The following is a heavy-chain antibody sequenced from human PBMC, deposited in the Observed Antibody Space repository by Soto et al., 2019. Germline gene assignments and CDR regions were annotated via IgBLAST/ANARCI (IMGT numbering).Heavy chain of an antibody. CDR1: GFTFSSYA. CDR3: AKDTPYYDFWSGYPKDV. Sequence: GGSLRLSCAASGFTFSSYAMSWVRQAPGKGLEWGSAISGSGGSTYYADSVKGRFTISRDNSKNTLYLQMNSLRAEDTAVYYCAKDTPYYDFWSGYPKDVWGQGTTVTVSS. CDR2: ISGSGGST. J-gene: IGHJ6*02. V-gene: IGHV3-23*01. D-gene: IGHD3-3*01.